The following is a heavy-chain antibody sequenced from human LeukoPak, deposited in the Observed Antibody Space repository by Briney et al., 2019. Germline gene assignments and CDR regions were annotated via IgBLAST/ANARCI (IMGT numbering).Heavy chain of an antibody. D-gene: IGHD6-19*01. J-gene: IGHJ4*02. CDR3: ARLTKGEQWLAYYFDY. CDR1: GGSISGFV. CDR2: IYDTGTPT. V-gene: IGHV4-59*08. Sequence: SETLSLTCTVSGGSISGFVWSWIRQPSGEGLDYIGFIYDTGTPTNYNPLLKSRVTLSVDTSKNQFSLNLKSVTAADTAVYYCARLTKGEQWLAYYFDYWGQGALVTVSS.